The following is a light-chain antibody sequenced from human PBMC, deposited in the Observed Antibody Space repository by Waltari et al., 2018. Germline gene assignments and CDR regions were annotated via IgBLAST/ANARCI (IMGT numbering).Light chain of an antibody. Sequence: QSVLTQPPSASGTPGQGVTISCSGSNSTLGKYNVYWYQQVPGTAPKLLIYRTNQRRVGVPDRSSGSRSAASAALAIRGPQSDDDADYYLAAWDASRYGVFGGGTKLTVL. CDR3: AAWDASRYGV. CDR2: RTN. CDR1: NSTLGKYN. V-gene: IGLV1-47*01. J-gene: IGLJ3*02.